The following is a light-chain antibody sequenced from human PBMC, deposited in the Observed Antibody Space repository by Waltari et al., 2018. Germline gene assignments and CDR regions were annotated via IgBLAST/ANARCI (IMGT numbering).Light chain of an antibody. V-gene: IGLV3-10*01. CDR3: YSADSSGNHRV. CDR1: ALPKKY. CDR2: EDS. Sequence: SYELTQPPSVSVSPGQTARITCSGDALPKKYAYWYQQKSGQAPVLVIYEDSKRPSGIPERFSGSNSGTMATLTISGDQVEDEADYYCYSADSSGNHRVFGGGTKLTIL. J-gene: IGLJ3*02.